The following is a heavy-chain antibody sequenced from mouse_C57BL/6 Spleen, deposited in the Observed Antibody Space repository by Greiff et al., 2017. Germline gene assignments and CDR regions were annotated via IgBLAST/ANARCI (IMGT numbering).Heavy chain of an antibody. D-gene: IGHD2-4*01. Sequence: QVQLQQPGAELVKPGASVKLSCKASGYTFTSYWMHWVKQRPGQGLEWIGMIHPNSGSTNYNEKFKSKATLTVDTSSSTAYMQLSSLTSEDSAVYYCARGVPIYYDYDFDYGGQGTTLTVPS. CDR2: IHPNSGST. CDR3: ARGVPIYYDYDFDY. J-gene: IGHJ2*01. CDR1: GYTFTSYW. V-gene: IGHV1-64*01.